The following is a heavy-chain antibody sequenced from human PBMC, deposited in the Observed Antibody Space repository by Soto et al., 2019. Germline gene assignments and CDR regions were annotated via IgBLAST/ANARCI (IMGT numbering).Heavy chain of an antibody. J-gene: IGHJ3*02. Sequence: ASVKVSCKASGYTFTSYYMHWVRQAPGQGLEWMGIINPSGGSTSYAQKFQGRVTMTRDTSTSTVYMELSSLRSEDTAVYYCARVFIYESLTGYFSLDAFDIWGQGTMVTVSS. D-gene: IGHD3-9*01. V-gene: IGHV1-46*03. CDR3: ARVFIYESLTGYFSLDAFDI. CDR2: INPSGGST. CDR1: GYTFTSYY.